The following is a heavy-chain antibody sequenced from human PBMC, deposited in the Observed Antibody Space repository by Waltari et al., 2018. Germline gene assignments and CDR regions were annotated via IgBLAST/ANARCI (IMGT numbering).Heavy chain of an antibody. D-gene: IGHD3-22*01. CDR1: GGSFSGYY. J-gene: IGHJ6*02. CDR2: INHSGST. Sequence: QVQLQQWGAGLLKPSETLSLTCAVYGGSFSGYYWSWIRQPPGKGLEWIGEINHSGSTNYNPSLKSRVTISIDTSKNQFSLKLSSVTAADTAVYYCVRADSSGYYYYYGMDVWGQGTTVTV. V-gene: IGHV4-34*01. CDR3: VRADSSGYYYYYGMDV.